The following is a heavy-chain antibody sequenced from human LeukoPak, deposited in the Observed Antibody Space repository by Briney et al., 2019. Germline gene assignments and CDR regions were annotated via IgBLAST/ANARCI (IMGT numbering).Heavy chain of an antibody. CDR3: AREYNWNYVADAFDI. D-gene: IGHD1-7*01. CDR1: GYSFTSYW. Sequence: GESLKISCKGSGYSFTSYWIGLVRGIPGKGLEWMGIIYPGDSDTRYSPSFQGQVTISADKSISTAYLQWSSLKASDTAMYYCAREYNWNYVADAFDIWGQGTMVTVSS. CDR2: IYPGDSDT. V-gene: IGHV5-51*01. J-gene: IGHJ3*02.